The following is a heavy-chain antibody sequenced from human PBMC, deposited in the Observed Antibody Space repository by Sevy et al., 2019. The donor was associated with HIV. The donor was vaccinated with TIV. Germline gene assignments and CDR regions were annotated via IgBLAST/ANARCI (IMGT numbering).Heavy chain of an antibody. CDR1: GFSFNDYA. J-gene: IGHJ4*02. Sequence: GGSLRLSCATSGFSFNDYAMHWVRQAPGKGLEWVSGINWDGSEKDYADSVEGRFTISRNNDKKSLYLQMSSLRREDTALYFCARGGFYFGSEDYYGEVGYDSWGPGTVVTVSS. V-gene: IGHV3-9*01. D-gene: IGHD3-10*01. CDR2: INWDGSEK. CDR3: ARGGFYFGSEDYYGEVGYDS.